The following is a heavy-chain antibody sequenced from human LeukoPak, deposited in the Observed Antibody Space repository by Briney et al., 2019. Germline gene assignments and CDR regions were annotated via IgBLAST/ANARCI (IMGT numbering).Heavy chain of an antibody. J-gene: IGHJ4*02. CDR1: GFTFSIYA. D-gene: IGHD3-3*01. V-gene: IGHV3-23*01. Sequence: GGSLRLSCAAPGFTFSIYAMSWVRQAPGKGLEWVSGITGSGGSTYYADSVKGRFTISRDNSKNTLYLQMNSLRAEDTAIYYCARDERLLSFLKWGQGTLVTVSS. CDR3: ARDERLLSFLK. CDR2: ITGSGGST.